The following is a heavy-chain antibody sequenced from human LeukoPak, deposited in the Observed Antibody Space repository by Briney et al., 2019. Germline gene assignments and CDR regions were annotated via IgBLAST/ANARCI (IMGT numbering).Heavy chain of an antibody. CDR2: ISWHSADI. CDR3: GKDTGASGTYLDAFDI. CDR1: GFTFGNYA. J-gene: IGHJ3*02. Sequence: GGSLRLSCAASGFTFGNYAMHWVRQAPGKGLEWVCGISWHSADINYADSVKGRFTISRDNAKNSLYLQMNNLRAEDAALYYCGKDTGASGTYLDAFDIWGQGTMVTVSS. V-gene: IGHV3-9*01. D-gene: IGHD3-10*01.